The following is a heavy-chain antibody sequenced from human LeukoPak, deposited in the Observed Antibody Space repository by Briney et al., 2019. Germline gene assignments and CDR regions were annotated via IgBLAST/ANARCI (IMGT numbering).Heavy chain of an antibody. CDR2: IYSGGST. D-gene: IGHD2-15*01. Sequence: GGSLRLSCAASGFTVSSNYMSWVRQAPGKGLEWVSVIYSGGSTYYADSVKGRFTISRDNSKNTLYLQMNSLRAEDTAVYYCARGWGEKGRCRGGTCNNPQFDYWGQGILVTVSS. V-gene: IGHV3-53*01. CDR3: ARGWGEKGRCRGGTCNNPQFDY. CDR1: GFTVSSNY. J-gene: IGHJ4*02.